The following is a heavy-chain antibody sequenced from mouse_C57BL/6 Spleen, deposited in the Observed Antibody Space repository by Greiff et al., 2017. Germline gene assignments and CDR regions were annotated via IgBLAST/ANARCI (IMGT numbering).Heavy chain of an antibody. D-gene: IGHD1-1*02. CDR2: IDPETGGT. J-gene: IGHJ4*01. CDR3: TRSRWVPRDYAMDY. CDR1: GYTFTDYE. Sequence: VQLQQSGAELVRPGASVTLSCKASGYTFTDYEMHWVKQTPVHGLEWIGAIDPETGGTAYNQKFKGKAILTADKSSSTAYMQLRSLTSEDSAVYYCTRSRWVPRDYAMDYWGQGTSVTVSS. V-gene: IGHV1-15*01.